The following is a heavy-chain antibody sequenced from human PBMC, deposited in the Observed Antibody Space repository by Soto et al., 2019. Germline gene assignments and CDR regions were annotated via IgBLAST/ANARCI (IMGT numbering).Heavy chain of an antibody. V-gene: IGHV4-39*01. CDR2: IYFTGNT. CDR1: GGSITSSSHL. CDR3: AGQTFTIAAASYGRSNWFDP. D-gene: IGHD6-25*01. Sequence: PSETLSLTCSASGGSITSSSHLWGWVRQTPGKGLEWIGTIYFTGNTYYTPSLKSRLTMSIDTSKNEFSLRLNSVTAADTAVYYCAGQTFTIAAASYGRSNWFDPWGPGTPVTVSS. J-gene: IGHJ5*02.